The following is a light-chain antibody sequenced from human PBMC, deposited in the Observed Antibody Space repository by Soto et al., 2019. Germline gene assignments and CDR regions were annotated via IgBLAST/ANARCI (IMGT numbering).Light chain of an antibody. V-gene: IGKV3-15*01. Sequence: ELVMTQSPATQSVSPGERDNLSCRASQSVSSNLAWYQQKPGQAPRLLIYGASTRATGIPARFSGSGSGTEFTLTISSLQSEDYAVYYCHQYNNWPPWTFGQGTKVDIK. CDR3: HQYNNWPPWT. J-gene: IGKJ1*01. CDR2: GAS. CDR1: QSVSSN.